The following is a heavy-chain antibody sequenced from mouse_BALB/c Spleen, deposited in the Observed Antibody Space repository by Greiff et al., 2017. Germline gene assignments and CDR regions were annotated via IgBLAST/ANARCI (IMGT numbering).Heavy chain of an antibody. CDR2: INPYNDGT. Sequence: VQLQQPGAELVRPGASVKMSCKASGYTFTSYVMHWVKQKPGQGLEWIGYINPYNDGTKYNEKFKGKATLTSDKSSNTAYMELSSLTSEDSAVYYCARDAMWFAYWGQGTLVTVSA. CDR3: ARDAMWFAY. J-gene: IGHJ3*01. CDR1: GYTFTSYV. V-gene: IGHV1-14*01.